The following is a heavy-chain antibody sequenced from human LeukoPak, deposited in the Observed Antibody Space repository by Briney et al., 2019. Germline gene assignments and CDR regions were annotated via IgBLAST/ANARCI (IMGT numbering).Heavy chain of an antibody. J-gene: IGHJ2*01. V-gene: IGHV4-34*01. CDR2: INHSGST. CDR1: GGSFSGYY. D-gene: IGHD5-18*01. Sequence: SGTLSLTCAVYGGSFSGYYWSWIRQPPGKGLEWIGEINHSGSTNYNPSLKSRVTISVDTSKNQFSLKLSSVTAADTAVYYCARGGSSFGYRWWYFDLWGRGTLVTVSS. CDR3: ARGGSSFGYRWWYFDL.